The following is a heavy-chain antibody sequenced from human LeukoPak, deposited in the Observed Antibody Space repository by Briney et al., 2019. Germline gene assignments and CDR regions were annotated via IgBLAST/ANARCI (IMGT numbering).Heavy chain of an antibody. CDR2: INHSGST. Sequence: SETLSLTRAVYGGSFSGYYWSWIRQPPGKGLEWIWEINHSGSTNYNPSLKSRVTISVDTSKNQFSPKLSSVTAADTAVYYCARQGSGSSTVPYYYYYYMDVWGKGTTVTISS. V-gene: IGHV4-34*01. J-gene: IGHJ6*03. CDR3: ARQGSGSSTVPYYYYYYMDV. D-gene: IGHD3-10*01. CDR1: GGSFSGYY.